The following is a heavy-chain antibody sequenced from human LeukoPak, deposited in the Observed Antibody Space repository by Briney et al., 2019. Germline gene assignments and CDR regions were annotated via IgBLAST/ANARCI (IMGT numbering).Heavy chain of an antibody. J-gene: IGHJ4*02. CDR3: AREANLGYCSGGSCYPDY. Sequence: GGSLRLSCAASGFTFSSYWMSWVRQAPGKGLEWVANIKQDGSEKYYVDSGKGRFTISRDNAKNSLYLQMNSLRVEDTAVFYCAREANLGYCSGGSCYPDYWGQGTLVTVSS. D-gene: IGHD2-15*01. CDR1: GFTFSSYW. V-gene: IGHV3-7*01. CDR2: IKQDGSEK.